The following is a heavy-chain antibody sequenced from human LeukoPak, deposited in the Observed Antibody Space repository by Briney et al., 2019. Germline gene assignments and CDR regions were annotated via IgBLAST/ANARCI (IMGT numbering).Heavy chain of an antibody. CDR3: ARHKLELRPVNWFDP. V-gene: IGHV1-69*13. Sequence: ASVKVSCKASGYTFISYGISWVRQAPGQGLEWMGGIIPIFGTANYAQKFQGRVTITADESTSTAYMELSSLRSEDTAVYYCARHKLELRPVNWFDPWGQGTLVTVSS. CDR2: IIPIFGTA. CDR1: GYTFISYG. D-gene: IGHD1-7*01. J-gene: IGHJ5*02.